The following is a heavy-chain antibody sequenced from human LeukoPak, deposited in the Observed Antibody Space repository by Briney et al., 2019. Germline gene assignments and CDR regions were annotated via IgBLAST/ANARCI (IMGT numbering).Heavy chain of an antibody. CDR3: ARWSLGDY. CDR1: GFTISSYW. D-gene: IGHD1-26*01. CDR2: IKPDGSDQ. V-gene: IGHV3-7*01. J-gene: IGHJ4*02. Sequence: GGSLRLSCAASGFTISSYWMSWVRQAPGKGLEWVANIKPDGSDQYYVDSVKGRFTISRDNAKNSLYLQMNSLRAEDTAVYYCARWSLGDYWGQGTLVTVSS.